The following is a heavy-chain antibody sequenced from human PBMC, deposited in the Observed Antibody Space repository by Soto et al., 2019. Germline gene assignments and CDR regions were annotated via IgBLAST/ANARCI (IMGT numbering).Heavy chain of an antibody. CDR2: ILYDGSNE. D-gene: IGHD2-15*01. J-gene: IGHJ4*02. CDR1: GFPFSIYN. Sequence: QVHLVESGGGIVQPGRSLRLSCAASGFPFSIYNMHWVRQAPGKGLEWVAGILYDGSNEYYVDSVKGRFTISRDNSKNTLELQMSSLRAEDTAIYYCAKGPFTRSGSFQDYFEYWGQGTLVTVSS. CDR3: AKGPFTRSGSFQDYFEY. V-gene: IGHV3-33*06.